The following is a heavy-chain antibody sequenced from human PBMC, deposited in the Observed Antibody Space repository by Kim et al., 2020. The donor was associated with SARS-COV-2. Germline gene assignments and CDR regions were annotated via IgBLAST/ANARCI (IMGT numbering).Heavy chain of an antibody. D-gene: IGHD3-10*01. J-gene: IGHJ5*02. CDR1: GGSISSYY. Sequence: SETLSLTCTVSGGSISSYYWSWIRQPPGKGLEWIGYIYYSGSTNYNPSLKSRVTISVDTSKNQFSLKLSSVTAADTAVYYCARAGVWFGELSVNWFDPWGQGTLVTVSS. V-gene: IGHV4-59*01. CDR3: ARAGVWFGELSVNWFDP. CDR2: IYYSGST.